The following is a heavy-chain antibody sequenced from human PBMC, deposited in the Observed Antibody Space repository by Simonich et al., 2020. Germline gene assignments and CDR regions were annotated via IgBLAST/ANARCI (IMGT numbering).Heavy chain of an antibody. D-gene: IGHD6-13*01. CDR3: ARGGWSSSWYY. V-gene: IGHV3-74*01. J-gene: IGHJ4*02. CDR2: IRSDGSST. CDR1: GFTFSSYW. Sequence: EVQLVESGGGLVQPGGSLRLFCAASGFTFSSYWMHWVHQAPGKGRVGVSRIRSDGSSTSNADSVKGRFTISRDNAKNTLYLQRNSLRAEYTAVYYCARGGWSSSWYYWGQGTLVTVSS.